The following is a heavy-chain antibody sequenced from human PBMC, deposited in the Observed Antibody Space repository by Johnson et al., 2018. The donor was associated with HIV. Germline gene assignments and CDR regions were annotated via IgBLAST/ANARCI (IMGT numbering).Heavy chain of an antibody. CDR3: AKDPPLATVVTPAL. D-gene: IGHD4-23*01. CDR2: IYSGGST. Sequence: VHLVESGGGLIQPGGSVRLSCVAPGFTVSSNYKSWVRQAPGKGLEWVSVIYSGGSTYYADSVKGRFTISRDNSKNTLYLQMNSLRAEDKAVYYCAKDPPLATVVTPALWGQGTMVTVSS. J-gene: IGHJ3*01. CDR1: GFTVSSNY. V-gene: IGHV3-53*01.